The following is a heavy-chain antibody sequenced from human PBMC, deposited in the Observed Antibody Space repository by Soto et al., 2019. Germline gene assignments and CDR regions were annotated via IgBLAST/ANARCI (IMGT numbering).Heavy chain of an antibody. CDR1: VDSVSSNSAA. J-gene: IGHJ4*02. Sequence: PSQTLSLTCAMSVDSVSSNSAAWSWISQSPSRGLEWLGRTYYRSKWYNDYAVSVKSRITINPDTSKNQISLQLNSVTPEDTAVYYCAPCRDLYGAFCAHFDYWHLESLVTVSS. CDR2: TYYRSKWYN. CDR3: APCRDLYGAFCAHFDY. D-gene: IGHD2-2*02. V-gene: IGHV6-1*01.